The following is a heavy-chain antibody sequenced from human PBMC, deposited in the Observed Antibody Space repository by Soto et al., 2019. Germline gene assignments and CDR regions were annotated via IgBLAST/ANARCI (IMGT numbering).Heavy chain of an antibody. V-gene: IGHV4-39*01. CDR1: GCSISSSSYY. J-gene: IGHJ6*02. CDR3: ARQNGPLCVGYYYDMDV. Sequence: QLQLQESGPGLVKPSETLSLTCTVSGCSISSSSYYWGWIRQPPGKGLEWIGSIYYSGYTYYNPSLKSRVTISEDTSKNQFSLKLSSVTAADSAVYYCARQNGPLCVGYYYDMDVWGQGTTVTVSS. D-gene: IGHD1-1*01. CDR2: IYYSGYT.